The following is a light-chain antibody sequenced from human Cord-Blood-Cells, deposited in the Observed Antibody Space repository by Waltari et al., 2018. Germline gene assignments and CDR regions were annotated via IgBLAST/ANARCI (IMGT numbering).Light chain of an antibody. CDR3: CSYAGSSTWV. V-gene: IGLV2-23*01. CDR1: SSDVGSYNI. CDR2: EGS. J-gene: IGLJ3*02. Sequence: QSALTQPASVSASPGQSLTISCTGTSSDVGSYNIVSWYQQHPGKAPKLMIYEGSKRPSGVSNRFSGSKSGNTASLTISGLQAEDEADYYCCSYAGSSTWVFGGGTKLTVL.